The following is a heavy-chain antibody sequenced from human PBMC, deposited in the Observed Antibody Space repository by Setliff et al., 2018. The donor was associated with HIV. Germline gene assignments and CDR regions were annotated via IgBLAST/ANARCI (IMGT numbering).Heavy chain of an antibody. D-gene: IGHD3-3*01. CDR1: GYTFTSYY. V-gene: IGHV1-46*01. CDR3: ARGHLDYNFWDEVLGNWFDP. Sequence: ASVKVSCKASGYTFTSYYMHWVRQAPGQGLEWMGIINPSGGSTSYAQKFQGRVTMTRDTSIRTAYMELSSLRSEDTAVYYCARGHLDYNFWDEVLGNWFDPWGQGTLVTVSS. J-gene: IGHJ5*02. CDR2: INPSGGST.